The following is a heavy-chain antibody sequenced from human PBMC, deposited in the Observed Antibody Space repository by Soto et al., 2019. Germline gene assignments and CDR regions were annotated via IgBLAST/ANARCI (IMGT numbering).Heavy chain of an antibody. CDR1: GFTFSSYA. V-gene: IGHV3-23*01. D-gene: IGHD4-17*01. J-gene: IGHJ4*02. CDR2: ISGSGGST. Sequence: EVQLLESGGGLVQPGGSLRLSCAASGFTFSSYAMSWVRQAPGKGLEWVSAISGSGGSTYYADSVKGRFTISRDNSKNTLYLQMNSLRAEDTAVSYCAKDRGSRGTVTTDSYWGQGTLVTVSS. CDR3: AKDRGSRGTVTTDSY.